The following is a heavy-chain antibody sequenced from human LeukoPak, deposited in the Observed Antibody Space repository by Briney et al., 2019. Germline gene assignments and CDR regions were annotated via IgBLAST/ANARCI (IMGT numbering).Heavy chain of an antibody. Sequence: GGSLRLSCATSGFTFSDTWMHWVRQAPGKGLEWVSSISSSSTYIYYADSVKGRFTISRDNAKNSLYLQMNSLRADDTAVYYCAKEQRDWNYGVFDYWGQGTLVTVSS. V-gene: IGHV3-21*01. CDR1: GFTFSDTW. D-gene: IGHD1-7*01. J-gene: IGHJ4*02. CDR3: AKEQRDWNYGVFDY. CDR2: ISSSSTYI.